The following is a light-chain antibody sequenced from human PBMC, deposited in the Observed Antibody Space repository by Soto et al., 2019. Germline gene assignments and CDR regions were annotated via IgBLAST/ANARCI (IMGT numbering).Light chain of an antibody. V-gene: IGKV1-39*01. Sequence: IQMTQSPSSLSASLGDRVTITCRASQSISGYLNWFQQKLGKAPKLLIYAASNLQSGVPSRFSGSGSGTDFTLTIGSLQSEDSGTYYCQQSFSSPYTFGQGTKLEIK. CDR1: QSISGY. CDR2: AAS. J-gene: IGKJ2*01. CDR3: QQSFSSPYT.